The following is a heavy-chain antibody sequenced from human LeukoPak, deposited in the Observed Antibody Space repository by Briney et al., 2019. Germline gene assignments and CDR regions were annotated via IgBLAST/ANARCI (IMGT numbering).Heavy chain of an antibody. J-gene: IGHJ4*02. CDR3: ALGGSGPIGGGGFDY. CDR2: IYSGGST. V-gene: IGHV3-66*01. CDR1: GFTVSSNY. D-gene: IGHD6-19*01. Sequence: GSLRLSCAASGFTVSSNYMSWVRQAPGKGLEWVSVIYSGGSTYYADSVKGRFTISRDNSKNTLYLQMNSLRAEDTAVYYCALGGSGPIGGGGFDYWGQGTLVTVSS.